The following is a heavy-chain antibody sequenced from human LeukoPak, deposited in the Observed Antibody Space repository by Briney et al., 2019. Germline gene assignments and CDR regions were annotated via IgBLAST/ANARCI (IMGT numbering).Heavy chain of an antibody. Sequence: ASVKVSCKASGYTFTGYYMHWVRQAPGQGLEWMGRINPNGGGTNYAQKFQGRVTMTRDTSISTAYMELSRLRSDDTAVYYCARDRPRCSGGSCYSWDYWGQGTLVTVSS. J-gene: IGHJ4*02. D-gene: IGHD2-15*01. CDR1: GYTFTGYY. V-gene: IGHV1-2*06. CDR2: INPNGGGT. CDR3: ARDRPRCSGGSCYSWDY.